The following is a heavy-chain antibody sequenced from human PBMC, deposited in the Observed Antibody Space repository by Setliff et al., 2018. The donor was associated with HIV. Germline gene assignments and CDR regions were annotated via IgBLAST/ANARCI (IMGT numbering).Heavy chain of an antibody. CDR1: GGSFSSYY. J-gene: IGHJ5*02. V-gene: IGHV4-59*05. CDR2: IYYSGST. Sequence: SETLSLTCAVSGGSFSSYYWSWIRQPPGKGLEWIGSIYYSGSTYYNPSLKSRVTISVDTSKNQFSLKLSSVTAADTAVYYCATYADRESNRFDPWGQGILVTVSS. D-gene: IGHD3-10*01. CDR3: ATYADRESNRFDP.